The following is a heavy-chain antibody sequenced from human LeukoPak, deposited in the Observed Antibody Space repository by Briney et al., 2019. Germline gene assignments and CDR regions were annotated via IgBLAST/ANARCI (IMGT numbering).Heavy chain of an antibody. CDR2: IFQGGGEI. Sequence: LPGGSLRLSCAASGFTFSDFAMIWVRQSPGKKGLEWVSSIFQGGGEIHYADSVRGRFTISRDNSESTLFLQMNSLRAEDTAIYYCATYRQVLLPFESWGQGTLVTVSS. V-gene: IGHV3-23*01. D-gene: IGHD5-18*01. CDR1: GFTFSDFA. J-gene: IGHJ4*02. CDR3: ATYRQVLLPFES.